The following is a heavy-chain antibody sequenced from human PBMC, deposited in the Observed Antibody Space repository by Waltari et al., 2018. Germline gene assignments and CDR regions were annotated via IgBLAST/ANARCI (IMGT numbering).Heavy chain of an antibody. D-gene: IGHD1-1*01. Sequence: QVQLVQSGAEVKKPGASVKVSCKASGYTFTGYYMHWVRQAPGQGLEWMGLINPNIGGTNVAQKFQGRVTMTRDTSISTAYMELSRLRSDDTAVYYCARVRQRQGIPPGWFDPWGQGTLVTVSS. CDR3: ARVRQRQGIPPGWFDP. J-gene: IGHJ5*02. V-gene: IGHV1-2*02. CDR2: INPNIGGT. CDR1: GYTFTGYY.